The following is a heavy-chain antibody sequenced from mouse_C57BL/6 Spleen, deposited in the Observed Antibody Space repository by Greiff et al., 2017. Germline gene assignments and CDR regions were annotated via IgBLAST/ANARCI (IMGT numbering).Heavy chain of an antibody. D-gene: IGHD2-4*01. Sequence: QVQLQQPGTELVKPGASVKLSCKASGYTFTSYWMHWVKQRPGQGLEWIGNINPSNGGTNYNEKFKGKATLTGDKSSSTAYMQLSSLTSEDSAVYDCARDSYDCDAMDYWGQGTSVTVYS. CDR3: ARDSYDCDAMDY. CDR2: INPSNGGT. V-gene: IGHV1-53*01. CDR1: GYTFTSYW. J-gene: IGHJ4*01.